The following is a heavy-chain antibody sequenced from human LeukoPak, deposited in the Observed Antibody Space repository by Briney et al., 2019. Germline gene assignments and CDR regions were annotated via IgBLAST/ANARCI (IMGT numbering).Heavy chain of an antibody. CDR3: ARAGRADGDYHYFEY. CDR2: ISYDGSNK. Sequence: GGSLRLSCAASGVIFNNFAFHRVRQAPGKGLEWVAAISYDGSNKYYADSVRGRLTISRDNSKNTLYLQMNSLRAEDTAVYYCARAGRADGDYHYFEYWGQGTLVTVSS. V-gene: IGHV3-30-3*01. J-gene: IGHJ4*02. D-gene: IGHD4-17*01. CDR1: GVIFNNFA.